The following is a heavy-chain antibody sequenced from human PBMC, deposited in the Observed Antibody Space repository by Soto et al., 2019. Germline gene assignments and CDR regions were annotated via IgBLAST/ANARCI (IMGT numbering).Heavy chain of an antibody. D-gene: IGHD3-22*01. Sequence: GASVKVSCKASGYTFTGHYMHWVRQAPGQGLEWMGWINPNSGGTNYAQKFQGRVTMTRDTSISTAYMELSRLRSDDTAVYYCARVHYYDSSGSSDYWGQGTLVTVSS. CDR3: ARVHYYDSSGSSDY. V-gene: IGHV1-2*02. CDR1: GYTFTGHY. J-gene: IGHJ4*02. CDR2: INPNSGGT.